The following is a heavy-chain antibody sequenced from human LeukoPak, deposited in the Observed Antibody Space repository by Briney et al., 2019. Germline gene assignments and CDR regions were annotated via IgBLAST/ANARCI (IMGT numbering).Heavy chain of an antibody. CDR1: GYTFTNYY. D-gene: IGHD2/OR15-2a*01. Sequence: ASVKVSCKASGYTFTNYYMHWVRQAPGQGLEWMGIINPSGGSTSYAQKFQGRVTMTRDTSTSTVYMEMSSLGSDDTAVYYCARGENTWRNWLDPWGLGTLVTVSS. V-gene: IGHV1-46*01. CDR3: ARGENTWRNWLDP. J-gene: IGHJ5*02. CDR2: INPSGGST.